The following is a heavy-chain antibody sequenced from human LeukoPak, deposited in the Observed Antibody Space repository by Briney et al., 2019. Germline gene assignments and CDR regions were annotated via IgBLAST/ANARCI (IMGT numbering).Heavy chain of an antibody. D-gene: IGHD6-13*01. V-gene: IGHV1-2*02. J-gene: IGHJ6*03. Sequence: GASVKVSCKASGYTFSSYAMDWVRQAPGQGLEWMGWINPNSGGTNYAQKFQGRVTMTRDTSISTAYMELSRLRSDDTAVYYCARDREAAASRDYYMDVWGKGTTVTVSS. CDR1: GYTFSSYA. CDR2: INPNSGGT. CDR3: ARDREAAASRDYYMDV.